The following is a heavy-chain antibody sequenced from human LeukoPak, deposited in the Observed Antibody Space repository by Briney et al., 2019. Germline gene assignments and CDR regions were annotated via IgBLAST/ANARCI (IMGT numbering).Heavy chain of an antibody. CDR1: GGSISSYY. V-gene: IGHV4-59*01. D-gene: IGHD3-3*01. Sequence: SETPSLTCTVSGGSISSYYWSWIRQPPGKGLEWNGYIYYSGSTNYNPSLKSRVTISVDTSKNQFSLKLSSVTAADTAVYYCARDLRAVRFAGRMTYYYYMDVWGKGTTVTVSS. CDR2: IYYSGST. CDR3: ARDLRAVRFAGRMTYYYYMDV. J-gene: IGHJ6*03.